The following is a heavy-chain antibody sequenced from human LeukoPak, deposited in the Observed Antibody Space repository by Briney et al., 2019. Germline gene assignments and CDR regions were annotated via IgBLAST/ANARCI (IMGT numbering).Heavy chain of an antibody. CDR2: INWSSSQI. D-gene: IGHD5-24*01. CDR3: ARDDGYYYYMDV. CDR1: KFTFEDYA. Sequence: GGSLRLSCAASKFTFEDYAMHWVRQVSGKGLEWVAGINWSSSQIAYADSVKGRFTISRDNAKNSLYLQMNSLRAEDTAVYYCARDDGYYYYMDVWGKGTTVTISS. V-gene: IGHV3-9*01. J-gene: IGHJ6*03.